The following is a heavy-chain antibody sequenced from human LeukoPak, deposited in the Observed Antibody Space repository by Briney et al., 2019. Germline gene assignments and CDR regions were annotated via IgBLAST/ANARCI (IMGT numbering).Heavy chain of an antibody. V-gene: IGHV3-7*01. D-gene: IGHD1-14*01. CDR2: INEDGNEK. CDR3: ATLSYRRFDY. Sequence: PGGSLRLSCAASGLTFSRFWMIWIRQAPGKGLEWVATINEDGNEKWYADSVKGRFTISRDNARNSLYLQMNSLRAEDTAVYYCATLSYRRFDYWDQGALVTVSS. CDR1: GLTFSRFW. J-gene: IGHJ4*02.